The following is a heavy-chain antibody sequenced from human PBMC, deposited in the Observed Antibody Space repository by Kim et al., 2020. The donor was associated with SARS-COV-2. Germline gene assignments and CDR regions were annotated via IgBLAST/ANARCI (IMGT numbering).Heavy chain of an antibody. J-gene: IGHJ1*01. V-gene: IGHV3-48*03. D-gene: IGHD6-13*01. CDR1: GFTFSSYD. Sequence: GGSLRLSCAASGFTFSSYDMNWVRQAPGKGLEWVSYISSSGSTIYYADSVKGRFTISRDNAKNSLYLQMNSLRAEDTAVYYCARDSSSSWYSEYFQHWGQGTLVTVSS. CDR3: ARDSSSSWYSEYFQH. CDR2: ISSSGSTI.